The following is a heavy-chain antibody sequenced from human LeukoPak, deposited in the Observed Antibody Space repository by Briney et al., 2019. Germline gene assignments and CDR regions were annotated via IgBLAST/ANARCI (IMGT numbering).Heavy chain of an antibody. D-gene: IGHD1-1*01. V-gene: IGHV4-39*07. CDR2: IYYSGST. J-gene: IGHJ3*02. Sequence: SETLSLTCTVSGGSISSSSYYWGWIRQPPGKGLEWIGSIYYSGSTYYNPSLKSRVTISVDTSKNQFSLKLSSVTAADTAVYYCARLVLERRGGCAFDIWGQGTMVTVSS. CDR3: ARLVLERRGGCAFDI. CDR1: GGSISSSSYY.